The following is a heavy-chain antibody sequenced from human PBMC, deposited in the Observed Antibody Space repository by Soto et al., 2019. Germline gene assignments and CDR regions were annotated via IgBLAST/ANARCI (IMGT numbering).Heavy chain of an antibody. J-gene: IGHJ6*02. Sequence: PGESLKISCKRSGYSFTSYWIGWVRQMPGKGLEWMGIIHPGDSDTRYSPSFQGQVTISVNKPISTAYLQLSSLKASDTAMYYCAMVVSSGYLALLYYGMDVWCQGTAVTVSS. CDR3: AMVVSSGYLALLYYGMDV. CDR1: GYSFTSYW. D-gene: IGHD6-19*01. V-gene: IGHV5-51*01. CDR2: IHPGDSDT.